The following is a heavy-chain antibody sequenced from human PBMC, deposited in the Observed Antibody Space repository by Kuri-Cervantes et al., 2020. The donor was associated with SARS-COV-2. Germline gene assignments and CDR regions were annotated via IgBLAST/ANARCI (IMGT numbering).Heavy chain of an antibody. J-gene: IGHJ4*03. CDR1: GYTFTTYD. CDR3: ARDYHDRSVYYTVRSLDF. CDR2: INTFSGNT. D-gene: IGHD3-22*01. V-gene: IGHV1-18*01. Sequence: ASVKVSCKPSGYTFTTYDISWVRQAPGQGLEWLGWINTFSGNTKYEQNFQGRVAMTTDTSTNTAYMELRSLRSDDTAVYYCARDYHDRSVYYTVRSLDFWGQGTKVTVSS.